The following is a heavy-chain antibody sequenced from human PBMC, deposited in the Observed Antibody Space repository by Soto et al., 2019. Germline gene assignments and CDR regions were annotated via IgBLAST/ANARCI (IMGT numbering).Heavy chain of an antibody. CDR3: AKDYIGVIPDAFDI. D-gene: IGHD3-16*02. CDR2: MGGGGGAT. CDR1: GFTFSNYA. J-gene: IGHJ3*02. V-gene: IGHV3-23*01. Sequence: EVQLLESGGGLVQPGGSLRLSCAASGFTFSNYAMTWVRQAPGKGLEWVSVMGGGGGATYYADSVKGRFTVSRDNSENTLYLQVNSLRAEDTAVYYCAKDYIGVIPDAFDIWGQGTMVTVSS.